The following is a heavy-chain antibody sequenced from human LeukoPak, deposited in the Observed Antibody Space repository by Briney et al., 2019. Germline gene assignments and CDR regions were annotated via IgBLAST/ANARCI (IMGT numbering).Heavy chain of an antibody. J-gene: IGHJ4*02. CDR1: GFTFSSYA. CDR2: ISYDGSNK. Sequence: GGSLRLSCAASGFTFSSYAMHGVRQAPGKGLEWVAVISYDGSNKYYADSVKGRFTISRDNSKNTLYLQMNSLRAEDTAVYYCASEIAWEPIDYWGQGTLVTVSS. CDR3: ASEIAWEPIDY. V-gene: IGHV3-30-3*01. D-gene: IGHD1-26*01.